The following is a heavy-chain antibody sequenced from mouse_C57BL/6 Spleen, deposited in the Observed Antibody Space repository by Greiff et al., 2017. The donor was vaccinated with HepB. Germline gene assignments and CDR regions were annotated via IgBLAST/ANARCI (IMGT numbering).Heavy chain of an antibody. V-gene: IGHV1-53*01. Sequence: QVQLKQPGTELVKPGASVKLSCKASGYTFTSYWMHWVKQRPGQGLDWIGNINPSNGGTNYNEKFKSKATLTVDKSSSTTYKQLSSLTSEDSAVYYCARREYYGGHFDYWGQGTTLAVSS. CDR2: INPSNGGT. CDR1: GYTFTSYW. CDR3: ARREYYGGHFDY. J-gene: IGHJ2*01. D-gene: IGHD1-1*02.